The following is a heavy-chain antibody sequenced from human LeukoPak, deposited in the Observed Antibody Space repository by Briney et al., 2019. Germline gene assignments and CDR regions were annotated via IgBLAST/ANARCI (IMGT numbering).Heavy chain of an antibody. CDR3: AKVNYYDSSGEDY. CDR2: ISYDGSNK. D-gene: IGHD3-22*01. V-gene: IGHV3-30-3*01. J-gene: IGHJ4*02. Sequence: GGSLRLSCAASGFTFSNYAMHWVRQAPGKGLEWVAVISYDGSNKYYADSVKGRFTISRDNSKNTLYLQMNSLRAEDTAVYYCAKVNYYDSSGEDYWGQGTLVTVSS. CDR1: GFTFSNYA.